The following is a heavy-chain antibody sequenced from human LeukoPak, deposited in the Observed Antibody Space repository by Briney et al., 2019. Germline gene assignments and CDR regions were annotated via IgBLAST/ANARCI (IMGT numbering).Heavy chain of an antibody. V-gene: IGHV3-64*01. CDR2: ISTSGSST. CDR3: AKTGGGTYYGSAMYYFDY. D-gene: IGHD1-26*01. Sequence: PGGSPRLSCTASGFTFSSYTMHWVRQAPGKGPQYVSAISTSGSSTYYANSVKGRFTTSRDNSKNILYLQMGSLRAEDTAVYYCAKTGGGTYYGSAMYYFDYWGQGTLVTVSS. CDR1: GFTFSSYT. J-gene: IGHJ4*02.